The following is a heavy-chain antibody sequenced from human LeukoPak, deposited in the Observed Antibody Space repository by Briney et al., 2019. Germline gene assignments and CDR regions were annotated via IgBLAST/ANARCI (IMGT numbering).Heavy chain of an antibody. Sequence: SVKLSFKASGGTFSSYAISWVRQSPGPGLEWKGGSVPICGTGNYAHTFQARVTSTTDESTSTAYMELSSLRSEDPAVYYCAPPHYDSSATALGYYYMDVWGKGTTVTVSS. J-gene: IGHJ6*03. V-gene: IGHV1-69*05. D-gene: IGHD3-22*01. CDR3: APPHYDSSATALGYYYMDV. CDR2: SVPICGTG. CDR1: GGTFSSYA.